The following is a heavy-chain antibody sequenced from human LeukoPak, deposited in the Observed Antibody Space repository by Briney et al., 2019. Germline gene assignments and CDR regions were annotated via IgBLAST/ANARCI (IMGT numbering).Heavy chain of an antibody. V-gene: IGHV3-48*03. Sequence: SGGSLRLSCAASRFTFSSYEMVWVRQAPGKGLEWVSHISGSSSLIYYADSVKGRFTTSRDNAKNSLYLQMNSLRAEDTAVYYCARDGGIVGAAGAFDIWGQGTMVTVSS. CDR2: ISGSSSLI. CDR1: RFTFSSYE. J-gene: IGHJ3*02. D-gene: IGHD1-26*01. CDR3: ARDGGIVGAAGAFDI.